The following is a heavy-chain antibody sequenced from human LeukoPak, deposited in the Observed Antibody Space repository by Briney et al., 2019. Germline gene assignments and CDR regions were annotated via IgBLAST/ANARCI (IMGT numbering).Heavy chain of an antibody. J-gene: IGHJ6*03. D-gene: IGHD2-15*01. CDR1: GGSFSGYY. CDR2: INHSGST. V-gene: IGHV4-34*01. Sequence: TSETLSLTCAVYGGSFSGYYWIWNRQPPGKGLEWIGEINHSGSTNYNPSLKSRVTISVDTSKNQFSLKLSSVTAADTAVYYCARVIGYCSGGSCGGGRYYYYMDVWGKGTTVTVSS. CDR3: ARVIGYCSGGSCGGGRYYYYMDV.